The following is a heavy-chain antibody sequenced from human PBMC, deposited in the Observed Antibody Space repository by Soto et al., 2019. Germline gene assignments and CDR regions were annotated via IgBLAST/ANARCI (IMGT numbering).Heavy chain of an antibody. Sequence: QERLVQSGAEVRKPGSSVKVSCKVTGVTSTRYAINWVRQAPGQGLEWMGGIVPMFGTSKYAQKFQGRVTITADTSTNIAYMELISLRSEDTAVYYCNRGSEYDFWSGYLWGQGTLVSVSS. D-gene: IGHD3-3*01. V-gene: IGHV1-69*06. CDR2: IVPMFGTS. CDR1: GVTSTRYA. J-gene: IGHJ4*02. CDR3: NRGSEYDFWSGYL.